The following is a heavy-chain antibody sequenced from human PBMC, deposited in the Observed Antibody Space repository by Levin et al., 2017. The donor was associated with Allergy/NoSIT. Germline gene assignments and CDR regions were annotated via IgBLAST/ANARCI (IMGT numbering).Heavy chain of an antibody. J-gene: IGHJ3*02. V-gene: IGHV7-4-1*02. CDR2: INTNTGNP. Sequence: ASVKVSCKASGYTFTSYAMNWVRQAPGQGLEWMGWINTNTGNPTYAQGFTGRFVFSLDTSVSTAYLQISSLKAEDTAVYYCARAPPVEQYDAFDIWGQGTMVTVSS. CDR1: GYTFTSYA. CDR3: ARAPPVEQYDAFDI.